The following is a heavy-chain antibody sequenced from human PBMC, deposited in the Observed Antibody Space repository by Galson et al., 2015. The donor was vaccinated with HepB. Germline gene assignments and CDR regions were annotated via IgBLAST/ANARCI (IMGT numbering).Heavy chain of an antibody. D-gene: IGHD3-10*01. Sequence: SLRLSCAASGFTFNKAWMSWVRQAPGKGLEWVGRIKSKTDGGTTDYAAPVKGRFTISRDDSKNTLYLQMNSLKTEDTAVYYCTTDGEVTDAFDIWGQGTMVTVSS. CDR3: TTDGEVTDAFDI. CDR1: GFTFNKAW. CDR2: IKSKTDGGTT. J-gene: IGHJ3*02. V-gene: IGHV3-15*01.